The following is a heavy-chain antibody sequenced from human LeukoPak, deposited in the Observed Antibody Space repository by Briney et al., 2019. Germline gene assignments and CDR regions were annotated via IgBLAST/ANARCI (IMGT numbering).Heavy chain of an antibody. V-gene: IGHV3-21*01. Sequence: GGSLRLSCAASGVTFSSYSMNWVRQAPGKGLEWVSCISSSSSYIYYTDSVKGRFTISRDNAKNSLYLQMNSLRAEATAVYYCARAMDYYDSPWGQGTLVTVSS. J-gene: IGHJ5*02. CDR1: GVTFSSYS. CDR3: ARAMDYYDSP. CDR2: ISSSSSYI. D-gene: IGHD3-22*01.